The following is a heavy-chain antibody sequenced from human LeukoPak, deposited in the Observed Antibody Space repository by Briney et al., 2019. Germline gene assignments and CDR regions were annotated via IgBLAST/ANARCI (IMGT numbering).Heavy chain of an antibody. CDR2: IYYSGNT. D-gene: IGHD6-6*01. CDR3: ARDWGVTARPGYMDV. V-gene: IGHV4-59*01. J-gene: IGHJ6*03. Sequence: SETLSLTCTVSGGSISPYYWSWIRQSPGKGLEWIGYIYYSGNTYYNPSLKSRVTISVDTSKNQFSLKLSSVTAADTAVYYCARDWGVTARPGYMDVWGKGTTVTVSS. CDR1: GGSISPYY.